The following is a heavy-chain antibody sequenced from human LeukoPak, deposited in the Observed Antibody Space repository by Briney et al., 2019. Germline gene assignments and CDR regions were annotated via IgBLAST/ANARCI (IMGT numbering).Heavy chain of an antibody. J-gene: IGHJ4*02. CDR2: IIPIFGTA. V-gene: IGHV1-69*13. Sequence: SVKVSCKASGGAFSSYAISWVRQAPGQGLEWMGGIIPIFGTANYAQKFQGRVTITADESTSTAYMELSSLRSEDTAVYYCARGSVDTAMVRYDYWGQGTLVTVSS. D-gene: IGHD5-18*01. CDR3: ARGSVDTAMVRYDY. CDR1: GGAFSSYA.